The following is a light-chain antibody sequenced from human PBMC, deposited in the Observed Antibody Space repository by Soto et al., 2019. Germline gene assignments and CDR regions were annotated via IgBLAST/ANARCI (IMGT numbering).Light chain of an antibody. CDR1: RSDSSSS. CDR3: QQYGSSPLT. CDR2: GAS. V-gene: IGKV3-20*01. Sequence: EIAFVQFPCTLSLSPGERATLSYTGARSDSSSSLAWYQQRPGQAPRLLIDGASSRVTGVPDRFSGSGSGTDFALTISRLEPEDFAVYYCQQYGSSPLTFGGGTKVDIK. J-gene: IGKJ4*01.